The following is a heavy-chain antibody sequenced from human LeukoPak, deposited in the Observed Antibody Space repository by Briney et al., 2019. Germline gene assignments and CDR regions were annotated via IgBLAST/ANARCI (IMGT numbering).Heavy chain of an antibody. D-gene: IGHD2-21*02. Sequence: SETLSLTCTVSGGSTSSGDYYWSWIRQPPGKGLEWIGYIYYSGSTYYNPSLKSRVTISVDTSKNQFSLKLSSVTAADTAVYYCASSPAYCGGDCYSAHAFDIWGQGTMVTVSS. CDR3: ASSPAYCGGDCYSAHAFDI. CDR2: IYYSGST. CDR1: GGSTSSGDYY. V-gene: IGHV4-30-4*01. J-gene: IGHJ3*02.